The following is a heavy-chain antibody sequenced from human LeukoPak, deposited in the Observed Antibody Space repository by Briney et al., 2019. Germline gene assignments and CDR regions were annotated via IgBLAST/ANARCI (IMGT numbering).Heavy chain of an antibody. V-gene: IGHV3-7*01. CDR3: ARVHPMELLWFGELLQADAFDI. D-gene: IGHD3-10*01. CDR1: GFTFSDYY. CDR2: IKQDGSEK. J-gene: IGHJ3*02. Sequence: PGGSLRLSCAASGFTFSDYYMSWIRQAPGKGLEWVANIKQDGSEKYYVDSVKGRFTISRDNAKNSLYLQMNSLRAEDTAVYYCARVHPMELLWFGELLQADAFDIWGQGTMVTVSS.